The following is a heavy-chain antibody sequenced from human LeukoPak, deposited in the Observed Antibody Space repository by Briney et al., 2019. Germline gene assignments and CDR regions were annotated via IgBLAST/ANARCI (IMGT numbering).Heavy chain of an antibody. CDR1: GYTFSSYG. Sequence: ASVKVSCKASGYTFSSYGISWVRQAPGQGLEWMAWISAYNGGTNSAQKFQGRVTMTTDTSTSTAYMELRSLRSDDTAVYYCARDLRSSSVYYFDYWGQGTLVTVSS. CDR3: ARDLRSSSVYYFDY. D-gene: IGHD6-6*01. J-gene: IGHJ4*02. CDR2: ISAYNGGT. V-gene: IGHV1-18*01.